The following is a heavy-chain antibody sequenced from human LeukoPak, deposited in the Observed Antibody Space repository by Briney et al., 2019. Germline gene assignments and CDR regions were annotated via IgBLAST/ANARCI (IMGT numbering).Heavy chain of an antibody. J-gene: IGHJ4*02. CDR3: AREVGASDY. D-gene: IGHD1-26*01. Sequence: PGGSLRLSCAASGFTFSTDNMNWVRQAPGKGLEWVSYISSSSDIIYYADSVKGRFTISRDNAKNSLYLQMNSLRAEDTAVYYCAREVGASDYWGQGTLVTVSS. CDR2: ISSSSDII. V-gene: IGHV3-48*01. CDR1: GFTFSTDN.